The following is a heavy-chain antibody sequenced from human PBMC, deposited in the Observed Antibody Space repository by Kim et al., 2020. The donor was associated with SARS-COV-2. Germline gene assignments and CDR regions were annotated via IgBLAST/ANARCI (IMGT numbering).Heavy chain of an antibody. D-gene: IGHD3-3*01. Sequence: GGSLRLSCAASGFTVSSNYMSWVRQAPGKGLEWVSVIYSGGSTYYADSVKGRFTISRDNSKNTLYLQMNSLRAEDTAVYYCARGRGFWSGYAYYYYGRDVWGEGATVTVSS. CDR1: GFTVSSNY. V-gene: IGHV3-53*01. CDR3: ARGRGFWSGYAYYYYGRDV. J-gene: IGHJ6*04. CDR2: IYSGGST.